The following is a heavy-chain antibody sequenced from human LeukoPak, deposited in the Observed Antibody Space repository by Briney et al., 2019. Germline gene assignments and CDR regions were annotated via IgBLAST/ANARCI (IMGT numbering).Heavy chain of an antibody. V-gene: IGHV1-18*01. CDR1: GYTFTTFG. CDR3: ARSALNYDFWSGYSDF. Sequence: ASVKVSCKASGYTFTTFGISWVRQAPGQGLEWMGWISAYNADTNYAQKLQGRVTMTTDTPTSTVYMELGSLRSDDTAVYCCARSALNYDFWSGYSDFWGQGTLVTVSS. D-gene: IGHD3-3*01. J-gene: IGHJ4*02. CDR2: ISAYNADT.